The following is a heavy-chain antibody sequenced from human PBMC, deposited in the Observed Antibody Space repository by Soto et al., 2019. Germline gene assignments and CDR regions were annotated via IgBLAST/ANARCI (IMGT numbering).Heavy chain of an antibody. Sequence: PSETLSLTCTVSGGSISSYYWSWIRQPPGKGLEWIGYIYYSGSTNYNPSLKSRVTISVDTSKNQFSLKLSSVTAADTAVYYRARRPAAMIDWFDPWGQGTLVTVSS. CDR1: GGSISSYY. CDR3: ARRPAAMIDWFDP. V-gene: IGHV4-59*08. J-gene: IGHJ5*02. CDR2: IYYSGST. D-gene: IGHD2-2*01.